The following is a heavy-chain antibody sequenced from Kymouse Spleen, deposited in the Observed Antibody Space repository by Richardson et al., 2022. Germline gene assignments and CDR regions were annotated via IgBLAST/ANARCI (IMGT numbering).Heavy chain of an antibody. CDR1: GFTFSSYG. CDR3: AKDRKSGDDYYYGMDV. CDR2: ISYDGSNK. Sequence: QVQLVESGGGVVQPGRSLRLSCAASGFTFSSYGMHWVRQAPGKGLEWVAVISYDGSNKYYADSVKGRFTISRDNSKNTLYLQMNSLRAEDTAVYYCAKDRKSGDDYYYGMDVWGQGTTVTVSS. D-gene: IGHD3-10*01. V-gene: IGHV3-30*18. J-gene: IGHJ6*02.